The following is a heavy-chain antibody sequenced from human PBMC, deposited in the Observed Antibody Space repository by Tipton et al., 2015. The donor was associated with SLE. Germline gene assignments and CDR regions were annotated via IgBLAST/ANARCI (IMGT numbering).Heavy chain of an antibody. J-gene: IGHJ3*02. D-gene: IGHD6-19*01. CDR2: IYYSGST. CDR1: GGSISSSSYY. CDR3: ARGEGSGWFVDGFDI. V-gene: IGHV4-39*01. Sequence: TLSLTCTVSGGSISSSSYYWGWIRQPPGKGLEWIGSIYYSGSTYYNPSLKSRVTISVDTSKNQFSLKLSSVTAADTAVYHCARGEGSGWFVDGFDIWGQGTMVTVSS.